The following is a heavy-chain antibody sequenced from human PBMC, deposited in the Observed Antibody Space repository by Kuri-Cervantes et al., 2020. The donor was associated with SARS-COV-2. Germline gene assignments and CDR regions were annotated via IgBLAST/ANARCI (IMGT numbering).Heavy chain of an antibody. D-gene: IGHD2-2*02. V-gene: IGHV3-33*08. Sequence: GGSLRLSCAASGFTFSSYGMHWVRQAPGKGLEWVAVIWYDGSNKYYADSVKGRFTISRDNSKNTLYLQMNSLRAEDTAVYYCARDEGDIVVVPAAIANPNWFDPWGQGTLVTVSS. CDR2: IWYDGSNK. CDR1: GFTFSSYG. CDR3: ARDEGDIVVVPAAIANPNWFDP. J-gene: IGHJ5*02.